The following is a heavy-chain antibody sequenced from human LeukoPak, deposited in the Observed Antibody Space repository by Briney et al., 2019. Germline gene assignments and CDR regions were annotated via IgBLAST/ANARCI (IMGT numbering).Heavy chain of an antibody. CDR1: GGSISSYY. CDR3: AVGVSSGYPYLFDY. CDR2: IYYSGST. Sequence: SETLSLTCTVSGGSISSYYWSWIRQPPGKGLEWIGYIYYSGSTNYNPSLKSRVTISVDTSKNQFSLKLSSVTAADTAVYYCAVGVSSGYPYLFDYWGQGTLVTVSS. J-gene: IGHJ4*02. V-gene: IGHV4-59*01. D-gene: IGHD5-12*01.